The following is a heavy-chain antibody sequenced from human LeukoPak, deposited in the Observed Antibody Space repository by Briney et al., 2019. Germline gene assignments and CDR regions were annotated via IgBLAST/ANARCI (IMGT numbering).Heavy chain of an antibody. CDR3: AIGGAPARYYFDY. CDR2: VSGSGPTT. J-gene: IGHJ4*02. CDR1: GITFNNYP. V-gene: IGHV3-23*01. Sequence: GGSLRLSCATSGITFNNYPMTWVRQTPGKGLEWVADVSGSGPTTHYTDSVKGRFTISRDNSKNTLYLQMNSLRVEDTAVYYSAIGGAPARYYFDYWGQGTLVTVSS. D-gene: IGHD1-26*01.